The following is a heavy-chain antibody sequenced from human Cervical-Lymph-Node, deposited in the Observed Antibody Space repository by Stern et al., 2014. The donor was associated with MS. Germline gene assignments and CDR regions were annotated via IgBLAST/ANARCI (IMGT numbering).Heavy chain of an antibody. J-gene: IGHJ6*02. CDR3: ARESIAAAGPLSFGMDV. CDR2: IIPIFGTA. CDR1: GCTFSSYA. Sequence: VQLVQSGAEVKKPGSSVKVSCKASGCTFSSYAISWVRQAPGQGLEWMGGIIPIFGTANYAQKFQGRVTITADESTSTAYMELSSLRSEDTAVYYCARESIAAAGPLSFGMDVWGQGTTVTVSS. V-gene: IGHV1-69*01. D-gene: IGHD6-13*01.